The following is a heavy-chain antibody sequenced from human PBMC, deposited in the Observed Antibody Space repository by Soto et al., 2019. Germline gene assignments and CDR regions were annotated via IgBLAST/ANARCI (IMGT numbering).Heavy chain of an antibody. V-gene: IGHV3-30*18. D-gene: IGHD5-12*01. CDR1: GFTFSSYG. CDR2: ISYDGSNK. J-gene: IGHJ4*02. CDR3: AKGRTVEMATIFDY. Sequence: PGGSLRLSCAASGFTFSSYGMHWVRQAPGKGLEWVAVISYDGSNKYYADSVKGRFTISRDNSKNTLYLQMNSLRAEDTAVYYCAKGRTVEMATIFDYWGQGTVVTVSS.